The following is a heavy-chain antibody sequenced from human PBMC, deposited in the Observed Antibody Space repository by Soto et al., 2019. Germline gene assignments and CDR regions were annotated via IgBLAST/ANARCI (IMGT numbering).Heavy chain of an antibody. CDR1: GYSFSSYA. D-gene: IGHD5-18*01. Sequence: QVQLVQSGAEVKKPGASVKVSCKASGYSFSSYAISWVRQAPGQGLEWMGWISAHNGKTNYTQKLQGRVTMTTDTSTSTAYMELRSLRSDDTAVYYCASVDTAMVTASYWGQGTLVTVSS. J-gene: IGHJ4*02. V-gene: IGHV1-18*01. CDR2: ISAHNGKT. CDR3: ASVDTAMVTASY.